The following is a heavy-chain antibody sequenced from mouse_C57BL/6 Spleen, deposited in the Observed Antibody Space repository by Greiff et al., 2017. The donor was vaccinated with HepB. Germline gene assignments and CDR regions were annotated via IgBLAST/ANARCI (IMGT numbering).Heavy chain of an antibody. CDR2: ISYDGSN. V-gene: IGHV3-6*01. CDR3: ARVYYDYLDY. Sequence: EVKLMESGPGLVKPSQSLSLTCSVTGYSITSGYYWNWIRQFPGNKLEWMGYISYDGSNNYNPSLKNRISITRDTSKNQFFLKLNSVTTEDTATYYCARVYYDYLDYWGQGTTLTVSS. D-gene: IGHD2-4*01. CDR1: GYSITSGYY. J-gene: IGHJ2*01.